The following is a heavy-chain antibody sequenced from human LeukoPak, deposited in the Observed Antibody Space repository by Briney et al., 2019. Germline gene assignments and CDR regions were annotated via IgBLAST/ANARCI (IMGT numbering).Heavy chain of an antibody. D-gene: IGHD2-21*02. Sequence: EASVKVSCKASGYTFTGYYMHWVRQAPGQGLEWMGWINPNSGGTNYAQKFQGRVTMTRDTSISTAYMELSRLRSDDTAVYYCARDRGDEYCGGDCYSFAYWGQGTLVTVSS. J-gene: IGHJ4*02. CDR3: ARDRGDEYCGGDCYSFAY. CDR1: GYTFTGYY. CDR2: INPNSGGT. V-gene: IGHV1-2*02.